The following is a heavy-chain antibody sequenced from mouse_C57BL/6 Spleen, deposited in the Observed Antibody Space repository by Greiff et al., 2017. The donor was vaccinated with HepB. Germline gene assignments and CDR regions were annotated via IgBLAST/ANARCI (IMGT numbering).Heavy chain of an antibody. Sequence: VQLQQSGAELVRPGASVKLSCTASGFNIKDYYMHWVKQRPEQGLEWIGRIDPEDGDTEYAPKFQGKATMTADTSSNTAYLQLSSLTSEDTAVYYCTTSPLLLLPLRLFDCWGQGTTLTVSS. V-gene: IGHV14-1*01. CDR2: IDPEDGDT. CDR3: TTSPLLLLPLRLFDC. CDR1: GFNIKDYY. D-gene: IGHD2-12*01. J-gene: IGHJ2*01.